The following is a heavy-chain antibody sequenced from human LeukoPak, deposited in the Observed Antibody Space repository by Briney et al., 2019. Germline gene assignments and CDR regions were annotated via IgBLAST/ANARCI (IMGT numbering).Heavy chain of an antibody. D-gene: IGHD1-26*01. CDR1: GYTFTGYY. V-gene: IGHV1-2*02. Sequence: ASVKVSCKASGYTFTGYYMHWVRQAPGQGLEWMGWINPNSGGTNYAQKFQGRVTMTRDTSTSTVYMELSSLRSEDTAVYYCAREYSGSYFRAFDIWGQGTMVTVSS. CDR3: AREYSGSYFRAFDI. J-gene: IGHJ3*02. CDR2: INPNSGGT.